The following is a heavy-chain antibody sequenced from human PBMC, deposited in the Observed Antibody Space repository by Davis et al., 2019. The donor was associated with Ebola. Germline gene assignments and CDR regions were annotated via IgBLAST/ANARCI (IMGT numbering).Heavy chain of an antibody. J-gene: IGHJ5*02. CDR2: ISYAGSNK. CDR3: ARGTYYDFWSAPMGT. Sequence: GASLKISCAASGFTFSSYAMHWVRQAPGKGLEWVAVISYAGSNKYYADSGKGRFTISRDNSKNTLYLQMNSLRAEDTAVYYCARGTYYDFWSAPMGTWGQGTLVTVSS. D-gene: IGHD3-3*01. V-gene: IGHV3-30-3*01. CDR1: GFTFSSYA.